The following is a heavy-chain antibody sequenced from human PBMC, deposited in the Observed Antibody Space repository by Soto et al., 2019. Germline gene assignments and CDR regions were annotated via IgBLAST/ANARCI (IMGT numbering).Heavy chain of an antibody. V-gene: IGHV3-15*01. CDR2: IKSKTDGGTT. CDR3: TTDSLYYDSSGSNAT. CDR1: GFTFSNAW. Sequence: GGSLRLSCAASGFTFSNAWMSWVRQAPGKGLEWVGRIKSKTDGGTTDYAAPVKGRFTISRDDSKNTLYLQMNSLKTEDTAVYYCTTDSLYYDSSGSNATWGQGTLVTVSS. D-gene: IGHD3-22*01. J-gene: IGHJ5*02.